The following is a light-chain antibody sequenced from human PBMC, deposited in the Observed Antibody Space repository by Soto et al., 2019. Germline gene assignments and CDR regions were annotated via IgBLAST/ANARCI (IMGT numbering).Light chain of an antibody. V-gene: IGKV3-20*01. CDR3: QQYGRSPLT. Sequence: EIVLTQSPGTLSLSPGERATLSCRASQSVSSSSLAWYQQKPGQAPRLLIYGASSRATGIPDRFSGSGSGTDFTLTISRLEPEDFAVYYCQQYGRSPLTFGPGTKVEIK. CDR2: GAS. CDR1: QSVSSSS. J-gene: IGKJ3*01.